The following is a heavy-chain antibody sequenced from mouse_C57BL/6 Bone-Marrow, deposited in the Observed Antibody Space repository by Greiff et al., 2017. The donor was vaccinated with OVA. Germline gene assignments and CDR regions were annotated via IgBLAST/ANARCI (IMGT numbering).Heavy chain of an antibody. J-gene: IGHJ3*01. CDR1: FYTFPSYC. V-gene: IGHV1-64*01. Sequence: QVQLQQPGAELVKPGASVKLSCQASFYTFPSYCLHWVKQRPGQGLEWIGMIHPNSGSTNYNEKFKSKATMTVDKSSSTAYMQLSSLTSEDSAVYYCARDGRFRAWFAYWGQGTLVTVSA. CDR3: ARDGRFRAWFAY. CDR2: IHPNSGST. D-gene: IGHD2-3*01.